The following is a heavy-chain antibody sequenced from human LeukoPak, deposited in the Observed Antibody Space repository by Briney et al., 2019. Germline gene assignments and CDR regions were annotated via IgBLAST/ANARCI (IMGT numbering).Heavy chain of an antibody. V-gene: IGHV4-39*01. CDR2: IYDSGST. Sequence: LETLSLSCAVSGVAHSSSSYYWGCIRPPPGEGLGWIVSIYDSGSTSSNPSLKSRVTISVETSKNQYSLRLSSVTAAETAVYICARHSSQEKFNARFDYWGQGTLVTVSS. D-gene: IGHD2/OR15-2a*01. CDR1: GVAHSSSSYY. J-gene: IGHJ4*02. CDR3: ARHSSQEKFNARFDY.